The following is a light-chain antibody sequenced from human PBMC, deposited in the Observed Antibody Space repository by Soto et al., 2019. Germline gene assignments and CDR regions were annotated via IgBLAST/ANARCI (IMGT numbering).Light chain of an antibody. CDR2: EVS. J-gene: IGLJ1*01. V-gene: IGLV2-8*01. Sequence: QSALTQPPSASGSPEQSVTISCTGTSSDVGGYDSVSWYQQHAGKAPKLMIYEVSKRPSGVPDRFSGSKSGNTASLTVSGLQAEDEADYYCCSYAGSNNAVFGTGTKLTVL. CDR3: CSYAGSNNAV. CDR1: SSDVGGYDS.